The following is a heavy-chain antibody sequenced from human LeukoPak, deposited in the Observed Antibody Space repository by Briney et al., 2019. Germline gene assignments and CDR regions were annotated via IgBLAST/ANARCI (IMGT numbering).Heavy chain of an antibody. CDR2: ISYDGSNK. D-gene: IGHD6-13*01. CDR1: GFTFSTYA. CDR3: ESPGYDY. V-gene: IGHV3-30-3*01. Sequence: PGGSLRLSCAASGFTFSTYAMHWVRQAPGKGLEWVAVISYDGSNKYYADSVKGRFTISRDNSKNTLYLQMNSLRAEDTAVYYCESPGYDYWGQGTLVTVSS. J-gene: IGHJ4*02.